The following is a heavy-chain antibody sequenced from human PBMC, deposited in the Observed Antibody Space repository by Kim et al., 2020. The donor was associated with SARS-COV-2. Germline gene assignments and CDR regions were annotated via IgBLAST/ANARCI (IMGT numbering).Heavy chain of an antibody. V-gene: IGHV1-8*01. CDR3: AREPVDYYDSSGYSPMAPPNDY. CDR1: GYTFTSYD. J-gene: IGHJ4*02. D-gene: IGHD3-22*01. Sequence: ASVKVSCKASGYTFTSYDINWVRQATGQGLEWMGWMNPNSGNTGYAQKFQGRVTMTRNTSISTAYMELSSLRSEDTAVYYCAREPVDYYDSSGYSPMAPPNDYWGQGTLVTVSS. CDR2: MNPNSGNT.